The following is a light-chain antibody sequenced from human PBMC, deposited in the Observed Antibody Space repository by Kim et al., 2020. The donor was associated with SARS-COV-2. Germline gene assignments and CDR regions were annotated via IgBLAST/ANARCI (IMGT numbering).Light chain of an antibody. Sequence: GQSITLSCTGTSSDVGGYNSVSWYQQHPGKAPKVMIYDVSNRPSGVSNRFSGAKSDNTASLTISGLQAEDEAEYYCCSFTSSSTWVFGGGTKLTVL. CDR3: CSFTSSSTWV. V-gene: IGLV2-14*03. J-gene: IGLJ3*02. CDR1: SSDVGGYNS. CDR2: DVS.